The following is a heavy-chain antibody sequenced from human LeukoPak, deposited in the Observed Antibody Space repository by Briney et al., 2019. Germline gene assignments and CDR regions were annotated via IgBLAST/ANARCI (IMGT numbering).Heavy chain of an antibody. CDR2: ISSSGIPI. J-gene: IGHJ3*02. CDR1: GFSFSSYE. D-gene: IGHD3-10*01. V-gene: IGHV3-48*03. Sequence: GGSLRLSCAASGFSFSSYEMNWVRQAPGQGLEWISYISSSGIPIHYADSVKGRFTISRDNAKNSLYLQMHTLRAEDTAIYYCARGLRGAGSYFAAFDIWGQGAMVTVSS. CDR3: ARGLRGAGSYFAAFDI.